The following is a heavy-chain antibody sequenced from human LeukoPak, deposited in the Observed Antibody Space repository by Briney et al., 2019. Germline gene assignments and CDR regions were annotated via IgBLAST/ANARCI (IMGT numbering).Heavy chain of an antibody. CDR1: GYAFTGYY. J-gene: IGHJ4*02. Sequence: ASVKVSCKASGYAFTGYYIHWVRQAPGQGLDWMGWINPNSGDTNYAQNFQGRVAMTRDTSVSTTYMELTRLRSDDTAVYYCARDTPHGVGFCSSGSCFAYDYWGQGTLVTVSS. CDR2: INPNSGDT. V-gene: IGHV1-2*02. CDR3: ARDTPHGVGFCSSGSCFAYDY. D-gene: IGHD2-15*01.